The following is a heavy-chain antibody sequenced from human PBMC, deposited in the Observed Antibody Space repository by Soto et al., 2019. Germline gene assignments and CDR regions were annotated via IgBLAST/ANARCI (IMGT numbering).Heavy chain of an antibody. CDR2: VNPILSLS. Sequence: QVQLVQSGAEVKRPGSSVMVSCKASGDTFSFYSINWVRQAPGLGLEWMGRVNPILSLSNYAQRFQGRVTMTADKSTSTAYMVISSLRSEDTAIYYCATSYGSGYRAFDYWGQGAQVIVSS. CDR3: ATSYGSGYRAFDY. J-gene: IGHJ4*02. D-gene: IGHD3-10*01. CDR1: GDTFSFYS. V-gene: IGHV1-69*02.